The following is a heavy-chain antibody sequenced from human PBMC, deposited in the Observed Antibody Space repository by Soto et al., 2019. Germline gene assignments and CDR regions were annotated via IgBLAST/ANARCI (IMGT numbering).Heavy chain of an antibody. V-gene: IGHV4-39*01. CDR2: IYSLGNT. Sequence: SETLSLTCTVSGGSIGSSSHYWGWIRQPPGQGLEWLGTIYSLGNTYYNPSLKSRVTISVDKSKSQLFLKLSSVTAPDTAVYYCARQIYDSSGYYYAYWGQGTLVTVSS. D-gene: IGHD3-22*01. CDR3: ARQIYDSSGYYYAY. CDR1: GGSIGSSSHY. J-gene: IGHJ4*02.